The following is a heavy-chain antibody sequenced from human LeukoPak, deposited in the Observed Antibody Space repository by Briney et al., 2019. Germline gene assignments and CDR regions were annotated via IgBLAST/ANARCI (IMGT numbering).Heavy chain of an antibody. J-gene: IGHJ3*02. V-gene: IGHV3-11*01. D-gene: IGHD5-18*01. CDR2: ISSSGSTI. Sequence: GGSLRLSCAASGFTFSDYYMSWVCQAAGKGLEWVSYISSSGSTIYYADSVKGRFTISWDNAKNSLYLQMNSLRAEDTAVYYCARDLSGTAMVNGAFDIWGQGTMVTVSS. CDR1: GFTFSDYY. CDR3: ARDLSGTAMVNGAFDI.